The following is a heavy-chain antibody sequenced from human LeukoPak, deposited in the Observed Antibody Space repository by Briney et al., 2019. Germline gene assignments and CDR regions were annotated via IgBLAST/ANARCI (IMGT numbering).Heavy chain of an antibody. J-gene: IGHJ4*02. D-gene: IGHD5-24*01. CDR2: VTAGSSAK. V-gene: IGHV3-48*01. CDR3: AKSRDAYNVLDS. CDR1: GFTFSSYR. Sequence: GGSLRLSCAASGFTFSSYRMNWVRQAPGQGLECISYVTAGSSAKDYADSVKGRFVISRDNGQNSLYLQMNSLRVEDTAVYYCAKSRDAYNVLDSWGQGTLVTVPS.